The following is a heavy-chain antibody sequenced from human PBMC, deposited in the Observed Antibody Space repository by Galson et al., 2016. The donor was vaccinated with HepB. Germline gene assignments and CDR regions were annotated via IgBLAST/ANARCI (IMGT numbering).Heavy chain of an antibody. CDR2: SNTDGSST. V-gene: IGHV3-74*01. D-gene: IGHD3-10*01. J-gene: IGHJ6*03. Sequence: SLRLSCAASGFTLSTYWMHWVRQAPGKGLVWVSRSNTDGSSTTYADSVNGRFTISRDNAKNTLYLQMNSLRTEDTAVYFCARDRSPYFYYYMDVWGEGTTVTVSS. CDR1: GFTLSTYW. CDR3: ARDRSPYFYYYMDV.